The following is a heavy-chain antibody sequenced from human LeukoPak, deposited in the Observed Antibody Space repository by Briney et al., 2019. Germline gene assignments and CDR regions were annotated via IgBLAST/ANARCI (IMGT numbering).Heavy chain of an antibody. CDR1: GYTFTRYY. Sequence: ASVKVSCKASGYTFTRYYIHWVRQAPGQGHEWMGIINPSGGSTTYTQKFQGRVTVTGDTSTSTVYMELSSLRSEDTAVYYCARGPYRYFDYWGQGTLVTVSS. J-gene: IGHJ4*02. CDR3: ARGPYRYFDY. D-gene: IGHD5-18*01. CDR2: INPSGGST. V-gene: IGHV1-46*01.